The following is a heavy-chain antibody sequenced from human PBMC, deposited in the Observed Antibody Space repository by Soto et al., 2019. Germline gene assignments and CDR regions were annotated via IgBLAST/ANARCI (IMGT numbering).Heavy chain of an antibody. CDR3: ARADYYGLRYYFDY. CDR2: ISAYNGNT. J-gene: IGHJ4*02. CDR1: GYTFTSYG. D-gene: IGHD3-10*01. Sequence: ASVEVSCKASGYTFTSYGIIWVRQAPGQGLEWMGWISAYNGNTNYAQKLQGRVTITADKSTSTAYMELSSLRSEDTAVYYCARADYYGLRYYFDYWGQGTLVTVSS. V-gene: IGHV1-18*04.